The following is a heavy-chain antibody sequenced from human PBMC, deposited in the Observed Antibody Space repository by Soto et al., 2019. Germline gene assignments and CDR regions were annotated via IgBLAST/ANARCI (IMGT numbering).Heavy chain of an antibody. V-gene: IGHV3-30*18. Sequence: QVQLVESGGGVVQPGRSLRLSCAASGFTFSSYGMHWVRQAPGKGLEWVAVISYDGSNKYYADSVKGRFTISRDNSKNSLYLQMNSLRAEDTAVYYCAKSPPRVLAYYYGSGSYYRVGHGMDVWGQGTTVTVSS. CDR1: GFTFSSYG. J-gene: IGHJ6*02. CDR2: ISYDGSNK. D-gene: IGHD3-10*01. CDR3: AKSPPRVLAYYYGSGSYYRVGHGMDV.